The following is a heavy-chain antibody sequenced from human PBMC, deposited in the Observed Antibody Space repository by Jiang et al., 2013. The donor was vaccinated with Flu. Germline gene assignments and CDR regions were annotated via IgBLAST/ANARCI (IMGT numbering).Heavy chain of an antibody. CDR1: GGSISSSSYY. CDR3: ARHLFLEWLLGAAFDI. D-gene: IGHD3-3*01. V-gene: IGHV4-39*07. CDR2: IYYSGST. J-gene: IGHJ3*02. Sequence: SGSGLVKPSETLSLTCTVSGGSISSSSYYWGWIRQPPGKGLEWIGSIYYSGSTYYNPSLKSRVTISVDTSKNQFSLKLSSVTAADTAVYYCARHLFLEWLLGAAFDIWGQGTMVTVSS.